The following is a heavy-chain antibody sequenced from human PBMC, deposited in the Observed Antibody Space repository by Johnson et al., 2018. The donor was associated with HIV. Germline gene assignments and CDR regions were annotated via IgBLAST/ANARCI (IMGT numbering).Heavy chain of an antibody. V-gene: IGHV3-30*03. J-gene: IGHJ3*02. CDR1: GFTFSDYY. CDR3: ARVGRLPSTFDI. Sequence: QVQLVESGGGLVKPGGSLRLSCAASGFTFSDYYMSWIRQAPGKGLEWVAVISYDGSNKYYADSVKGRFTISRDNSKNTLYLQMNSLRAEDTAVYYCARVGRLPSTFDIWGQGTMVTVS. CDR2: ISYDGSNK. D-gene: IGHD3-16*01.